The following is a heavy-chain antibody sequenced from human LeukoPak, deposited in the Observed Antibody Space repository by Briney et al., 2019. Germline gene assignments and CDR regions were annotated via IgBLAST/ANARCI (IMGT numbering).Heavy chain of an antibody. J-gene: IGHJ4*02. CDR3: ARRFGYYYGSGSYYNHLHFDY. CDR2: INHSGST. D-gene: IGHD3-10*01. Sequence: PSETLSLTCGVYGGSFSDYYWSWIRQPPGKGLEWIGEINHSGSTNYNPSLKSRVTISVDTSKNQFSLKLSSVTAADTAVYYCARRFGYYYGSGSYYNHLHFDYWGQGTLVTVSS. V-gene: IGHV4-34*01. CDR1: GGSFSDYY.